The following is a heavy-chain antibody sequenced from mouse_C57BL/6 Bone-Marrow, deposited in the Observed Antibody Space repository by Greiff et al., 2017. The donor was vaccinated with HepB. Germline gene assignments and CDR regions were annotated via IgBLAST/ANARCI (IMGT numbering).Heavy chain of an antibody. CDR1: GYTFTSYW. J-gene: IGHJ1*03. CDR3: ARGYYGSTLYFDV. D-gene: IGHD1-1*01. CDR2: IHPNSGST. Sequence: QVHVKQSGAELVKPGASVKLSCKASGYTFTSYWMHWVKQRPGQGLEWIGMIHPNSGSTNYNEKFKSKATLTVDKSSSTAYMQLSSLTSEDSAVYYCARGYYGSTLYFDVWGTGTTVTVSS. V-gene: IGHV1-64*01.